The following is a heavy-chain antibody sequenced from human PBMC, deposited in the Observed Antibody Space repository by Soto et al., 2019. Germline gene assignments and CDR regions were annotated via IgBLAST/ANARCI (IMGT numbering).Heavy chain of an antibody. V-gene: IGHV3-66*01. CDR1: GFTVSSNY. D-gene: IGHD2-2*01. Sequence: EVQLVESGGGLVQPGGSLRLSCAASGFTVSSNYMSWVRQAPGKGLEWVSVIYSGGSTYYADYVKGRFTISRDNSKNTLYLQMNGLRAEDTAVYYCARDIDCSSTSCYWGSFYYYGMDVWGQGTTVTVSS. CDR2: IYSGGST. CDR3: ARDIDCSSTSCYWGSFYYYGMDV. J-gene: IGHJ6*02.